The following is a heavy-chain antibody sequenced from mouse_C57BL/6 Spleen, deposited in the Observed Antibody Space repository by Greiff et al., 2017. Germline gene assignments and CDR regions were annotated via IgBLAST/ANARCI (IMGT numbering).Heavy chain of an antibody. Sequence: QVQLQQSGAELVRPGASVTLSCKASGYTFTDYEMHWVKQTPVHGLEWIGAIDPETGGTAYNQKFKGKAILTADKSSSTAYMELRSLTSEDSAVYYCTSSYYYGSSYGYWGQGTTRTVSS. J-gene: IGHJ2*01. CDR3: TSSYYYGSSYGY. V-gene: IGHV1-15*01. D-gene: IGHD1-1*01. CDR1: GYTFTDYE. CDR2: IDPETGGT.